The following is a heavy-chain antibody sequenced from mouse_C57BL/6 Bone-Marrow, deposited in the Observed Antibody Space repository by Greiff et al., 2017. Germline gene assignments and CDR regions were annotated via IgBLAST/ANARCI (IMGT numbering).Heavy chain of an antibody. V-gene: IGHV1-64*01. Sequence: VQLQQPGAELVKPGASVKLSCKASGYTFTSYWMHWVKQRPGQGLEWIAMIHPNSGSTNYNEKFKSKATLTVDKSSSTAYMQLSSLTSEDSAVYYCARWYNSLGDYWGQGTSVTVSS. J-gene: IGHJ4*01. CDR1: GYTFTSYW. CDR2: IHPNSGST. CDR3: ARWYNSLGDY. D-gene: IGHD3-1*01.